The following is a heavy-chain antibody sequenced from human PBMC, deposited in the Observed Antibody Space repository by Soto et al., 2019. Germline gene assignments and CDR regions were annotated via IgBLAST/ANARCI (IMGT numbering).Heavy chain of an antibody. V-gene: IGHV4-59*08. CDR3: ARSSVYPHPSPDY. CDR1: GGSISSYY. Sequence: SETLSLTCTVSGGSISSYYWSWIRQPPGKGLEWIGYIYYSGSTNYNPSLKSRVTISVDTSKNQFSLKLSSVTAADTAVYYCARSSVYPHPSPDYWGQGTLVTVSS. J-gene: IGHJ4*02. CDR2: IYYSGST.